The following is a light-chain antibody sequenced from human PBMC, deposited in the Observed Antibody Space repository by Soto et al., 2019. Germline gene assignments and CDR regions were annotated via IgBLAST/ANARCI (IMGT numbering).Light chain of an antibody. Sequence: QSALTQPASVSGSPGQSITISCTGTSSDVGGYNYVSWYQQHPGKAPKFMIFEVSNRPSGVSNRFSGSKSGNTASLTISGLQAEDEGDYYCSSYTSTSTWVFGGGTKLTVL. CDR2: EVS. V-gene: IGLV2-14*01. CDR1: SSDVGGYNY. CDR3: SSYTSTSTWV. J-gene: IGLJ3*02.